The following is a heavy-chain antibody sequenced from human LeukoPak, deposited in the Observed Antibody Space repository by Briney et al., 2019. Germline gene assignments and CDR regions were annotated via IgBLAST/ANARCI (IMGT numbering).Heavy chain of an antibody. J-gene: IGHJ6*02. D-gene: IGHD2-2*01. CDR2: INPSGGST. V-gene: IGHV1-46*01. Sequence: ASVKVSCKASGYTFTSYYMHWVRQAPGQGLEWMGIINPSGGSTSYAQKFQGRVTMTRDTSTSTVYMELSSLGSEDTAVYYCAREGDIVVVPAAMSGMDVWGQGTTVTVSS. CDR1: GYTFTSYY. CDR3: AREGDIVVVPAAMSGMDV.